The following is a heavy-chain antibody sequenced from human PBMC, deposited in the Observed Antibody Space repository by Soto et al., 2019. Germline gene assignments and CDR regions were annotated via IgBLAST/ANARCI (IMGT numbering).Heavy chain of an antibody. CDR1: GFTFSSYA. CDR2: ISYDGSNK. Sequence: GGSLRLSCAASGFTFSSYAMHWVRQAPGKGLEWVAVISYDGSNKYYADSVKGRFTISRDNSKNTLYLQMNSLRAEDTAVYYFAREAYCSSTSCDYYYYGMDVWGQGTTVTVSS. V-gene: IGHV3-30-3*01. J-gene: IGHJ6*02. D-gene: IGHD2-2*01. CDR3: AREAYCSSTSCDYYYYGMDV.